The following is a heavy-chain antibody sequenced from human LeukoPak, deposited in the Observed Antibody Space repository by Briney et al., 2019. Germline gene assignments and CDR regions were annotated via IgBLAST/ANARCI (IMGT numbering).Heavy chain of an antibody. V-gene: IGHV1-46*01. Sequence: ASVKVSCKASGYTFTSNYIHWVRQAPGQGLEWMGMIYPRDGSTSYAQKFQGRVTVTRDTSTSTVHMELSGLRSEDTAVYYCTRDQEGFDYWGQGTLVTVSS. CDR3: TRDQEGFDY. CDR1: GYTFTSNY. CDR2: IYPRDGST. J-gene: IGHJ4*02.